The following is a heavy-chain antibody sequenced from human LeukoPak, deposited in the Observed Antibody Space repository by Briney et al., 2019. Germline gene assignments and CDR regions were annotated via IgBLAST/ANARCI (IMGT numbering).Heavy chain of an antibody. CDR3: ARSGRDGYYYYMDV. D-gene: IGHD5-24*01. V-gene: IGHV1-2*02. CDR1: GYTFTGYY. J-gene: IGHJ6*03. CDR2: INPNSGGT. Sequence: GSVKVSCKASGYTFTGYYMHWVRQAPGHGLEWMGWINPNSGGTNYTQRCQRRVTMTRDTSISTAYMELSRLRSDDTAVYYCARSGRDGYYYYMDVWGKGTTVTVSS.